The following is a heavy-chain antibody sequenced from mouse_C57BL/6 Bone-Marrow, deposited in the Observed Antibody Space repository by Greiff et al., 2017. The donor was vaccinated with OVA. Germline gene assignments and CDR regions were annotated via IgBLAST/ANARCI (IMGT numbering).Heavy chain of an antibody. CDR3: ARTGPFAY. CDR2: INPSSGYT. Sequence: QVQLQQSGAELARPGASVKMSCKASGYTFTSYTMPWVKQRPGQGLEWIGYINPSSGYTKYNQKFKDKATLTADKSSSTAYMQLSSLTSEDSAVYYCARTGPFAYWGQGTLVTVSA. V-gene: IGHV1-4*01. CDR1: GYTFTSYT. D-gene: IGHD4-1*01. J-gene: IGHJ3*01.